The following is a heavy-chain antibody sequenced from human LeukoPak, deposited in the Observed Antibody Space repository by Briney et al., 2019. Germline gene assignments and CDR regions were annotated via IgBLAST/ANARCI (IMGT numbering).Heavy chain of an antibody. Sequence: ASVKVSCKASGYTFTNYGISWVRQAPGQGLEWMGWISAYNGNTNYAHQLQGRVTMTTDASTRTAYMELSSLRSEDTAVYYCARVMVRGVKYLLGYWGQGTLVTVSS. CDR1: GYTFTNYG. V-gene: IGHV1-18*01. D-gene: IGHD3-10*01. CDR2: ISAYNGNT. J-gene: IGHJ4*02. CDR3: ARVMVRGVKYLLGY.